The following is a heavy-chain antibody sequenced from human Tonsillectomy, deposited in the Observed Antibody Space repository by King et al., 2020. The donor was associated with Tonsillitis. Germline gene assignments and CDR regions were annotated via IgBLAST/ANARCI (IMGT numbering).Heavy chain of an antibody. CDR2: IDPSDSYT. Sequence: QLVQSGAEVKEPGESLRISCKGSGYTFSRYWITWVRQMPGKGLEWMGRIDPSDSYTNYSPSFQGLVTISTDNSISTAYLQWSSLQAPDTAMYYCARIAYCGGDCYSATFDSWGQGTLITVSS. D-gene: IGHD2-21*02. J-gene: IGHJ4*02. V-gene: IGHV5-10-1*03. CDR1: GYTFSRYW. CDR3: ARIAYCGGDCYSATFDS.